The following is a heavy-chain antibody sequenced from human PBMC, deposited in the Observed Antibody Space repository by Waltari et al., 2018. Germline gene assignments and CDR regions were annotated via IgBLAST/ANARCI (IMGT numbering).Heavy chain of an antibody. J-gene: IGHJ4*02. CDR1: GFPFSSYA. CDR3: AKEDRTSGHFDY. CDR2: MSYDGSNK. D-gene: IGHD2-15*01. Sequence: QVQLVESGGGMVQPGRSLRLSCAASGFPFSSYAMHWVRQAPGKGLEWVAVMSYDGSNKYYADSVKGRFTISRDNSKSTLYLQINSLRAEDTAVYYCAKEDRTSGHFDYWGQGTLVTVSS. V-gene: IGHV3-30*18.